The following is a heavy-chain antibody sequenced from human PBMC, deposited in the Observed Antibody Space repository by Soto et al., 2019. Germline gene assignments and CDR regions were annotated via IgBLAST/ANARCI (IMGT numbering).Heavy chain of an antibody. D-gene: IGHD3-10*01. CDR3: ARGIGVFDS. V-gene: IGHV4-30-4*01. CDR1: GDSISTYDYY. Sequence: QVQLQESGPGLVKPSQTLSLTCTVSGDSISTYDYYWSWFRQPPGGGLQWIGYIYYSGTTYYNPSLKSRVTLSMDTSKNPFSLRLSSVTAADTAFYYCARGIGVFDSWGQGTLVTVSS. J-gene: IGHJ4*02. CDR2: IYYSGTT.